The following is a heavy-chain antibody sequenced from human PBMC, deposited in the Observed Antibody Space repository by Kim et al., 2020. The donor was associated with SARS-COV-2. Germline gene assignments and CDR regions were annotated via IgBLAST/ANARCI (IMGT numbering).Heavy chain of an antibody. CDR2: INPSGGST. D-gene: IGHD3-22*01. CDR1: GYTFTSYY. V-gene: IGHV1-46*01. J-gene: IGHJ4*02. CDR3: ARGPPGGRDSPYFDY. Sequence: ASVKVSCKASGYTFTSYYMHWVRQAPGQGLEWMGIINPSGGSTSYAQKFQGRVTMTRDTSTSTVYMELSSLRSEDTAVYYCARGPPGGRDSPYFDYWGQGTLVTVSS.